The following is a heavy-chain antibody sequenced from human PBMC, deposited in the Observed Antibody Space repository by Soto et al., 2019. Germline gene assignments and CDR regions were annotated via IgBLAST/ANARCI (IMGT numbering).Heavy chain of an antibody. V-gene: IGHV4-34*01. J-gene: IGHJ6*02. D-gene: IGHD2-2*01. CDR3: ARYAYGMDV. Sequence: PSETLSLTCAVYGGSFSGYYWSWIRQPPGKGLEWIGEINHSGSTNYNPSLKSRVTISVDTSKNQFSLKLSSVTAADTAVYYCARYAYGMDVWGQGTTVTVSS. CDR1: GGSFSGYY. CDR2: INHSGST.